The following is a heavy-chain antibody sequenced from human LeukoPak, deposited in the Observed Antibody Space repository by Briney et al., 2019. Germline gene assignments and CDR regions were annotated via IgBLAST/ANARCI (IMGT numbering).Heavy chain of an antibody. Sequence: GGSLRLSCAASGFTFSSYAMSWVRQAPGKGLEWVSAISGSGGSTYYADSVKGRFTISRDNSKNTLYLQMNSLRAEDTAVYYCARVTYYYDSSGYYADAFDIWGQGTMVTVSS. V-gene: IGHV3-23*01. D-gene: IGHD3-22*01. CDR3: ARVTYYYDSSGYYADAFDI. J-gene: IGHJ3*02. CDR1: GFTFSSYA. CDR2: ISGSGGST.